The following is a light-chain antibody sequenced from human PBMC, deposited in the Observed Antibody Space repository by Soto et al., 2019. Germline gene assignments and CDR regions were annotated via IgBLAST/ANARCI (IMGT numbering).Light chain of an antibody. V-gene: IGLV3-21*02. CDR3: QLWDSRSDHHV. J-gene: IGLJ1*01. CDR2: DDN. CDR1: NIGYKS. Sequence: SYDLTQPPSVSVAPGQTAKINCGGNNIGYKSVHWYQQRPGQAPVLVVYDDNRRPSGIPERFSGSNSGNTATLTISRVEDGDEADYYCQLWDSRSDHHVLGTGTKVTVL.